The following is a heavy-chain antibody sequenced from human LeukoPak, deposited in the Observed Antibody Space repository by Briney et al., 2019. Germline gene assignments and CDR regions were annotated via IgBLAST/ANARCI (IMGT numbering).Heavy chain of an antibody. CDR1: GGSISSYY. CDR2: IYYSGST. CDR3: AREIAVAEANNWFDP. V-gene: IGHV4-59*01. J-gene: IGHJ5*02. D-gene: IGHD6-19*01. Sequence: SQTLSLTCTVSGGSISSYYWSWIRQPPGKGLEWIGYIYYSGSTNYNPSLKSRVTISVDTSKNQFSLKLSSVTAADTAVYYCAREIAVAEANNWFDPWGQGTLVTVSS.